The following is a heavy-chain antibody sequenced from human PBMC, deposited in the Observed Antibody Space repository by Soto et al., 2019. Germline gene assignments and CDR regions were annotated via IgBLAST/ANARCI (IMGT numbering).Heavy chain of an antibody. CDR3: GGGGYYYDSSGYYGDAFDI. J-gene: IGHJ3*02. CDR2: ISSSSSYI. CDR1: GFTFSSYS. V-gene: IGHV3-21*01. Sequence: EVQLVESGGGLVKPGGSLRLSCAASGFTFSSYSMNWVRQAPGKGLEWVASISSSSSYIYYADSVKGRFTISRVNAKDSLYLQMNSLRAEDTAVYYCGGGGYYYDSSGYYGDAFDIWCQGTMVTVSS. D-gene: IGHD3-22*01.